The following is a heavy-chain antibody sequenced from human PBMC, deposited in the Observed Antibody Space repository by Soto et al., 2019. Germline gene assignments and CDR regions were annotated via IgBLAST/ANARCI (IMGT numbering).Heavy chain of an antibody. D-gene: IGHD3-10*01. V-gene: IGHV4-34*01. CDR1: GGSFSGYY. J-gene: IGHJ4*02. CDR2: INHSGST. CDR3: ASSPHYYGSGSLDY. Sequence: SETLSLTCAVYGGSFSGYYWSWIRQPPGKGLEWIGEINHSGSTNYNPSLTSRVTISVDTSKNQFSLKLSSVTAADTAMYYCASSPHYYGSGSLDYWGQGTLVTVSS.